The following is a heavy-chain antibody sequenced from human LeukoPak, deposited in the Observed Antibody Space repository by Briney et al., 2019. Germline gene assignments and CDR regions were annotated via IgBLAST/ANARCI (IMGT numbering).Heavy chain of an antibody. CDR3: AKDYSGSYYEYYYMDV. V-gene: IGHV3-23*01. J-gene: IGHJ6*03. D-gene: IGHD1-26*01. CDR1: GFTFSSYG. CDR2: ISGSGDNT. Sequence: GRSLRLSCAASGFTFSSYGMHWVRQAPGKGLEWVSVISGSGDNTYYADSVKGRFTISRDSSKNTLYLQMNSLRAEDTAVYYCAKDYSGSYYEYYYMDVWGKGTTVTVSS.